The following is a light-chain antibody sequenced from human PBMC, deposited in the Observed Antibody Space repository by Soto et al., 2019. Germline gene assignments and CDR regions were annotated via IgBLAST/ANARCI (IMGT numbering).Light chain of an antibody. Sequence: QYALAQPPSASGSPGQSVTITCTGTNSDVGTYNYVSWYQHHPGKAPKFMIYEVSKRPLGVPDRFSGSKSGNTASLTVSGLQAEDEADYYCSSYAGSNNLVFGGGTKVTVL. CDR1: NSDVGTYNY. CDR2: EVS. CDR3: SSYAGSNNLV. J-gene: IGLJ2*01. V-gene: IGLV2-8*01.